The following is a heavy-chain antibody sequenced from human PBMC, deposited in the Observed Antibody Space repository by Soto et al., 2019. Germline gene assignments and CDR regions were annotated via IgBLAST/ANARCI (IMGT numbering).Heavy chain of an antibody. D-gene: IGHD4-17*01. CDR3: ARDYGDYGDRYPDAFDI. J-gene: IGHJ3*02. CDR2: ISAYNGNT. Sequence: ASVKVSCKASGYTFTSYGISWVRQAPGQGLEWMGWISAYNGNTNYAQKLQGRVTMTTDTSTSTAYMELRSLRSDDTAVYYCARDYGDYGDRYPDAFDIWGQGTMVTVSS. CDR1: GYTFTSYG. V-gene: IGHV1-18*01.